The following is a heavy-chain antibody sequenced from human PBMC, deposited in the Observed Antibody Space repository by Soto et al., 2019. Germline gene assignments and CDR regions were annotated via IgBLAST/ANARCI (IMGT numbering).Heavy chain of an antibody. D-gene: IGHD6-19*01. V-gene: IGHV1-69*13. CDR2: IIPIFGTA. J-gene: IGHJ6*02. Sequence: ASVKVSCKASGGTFSSYAISWVRQAPGQGLEWMGGIIPIFGTANYAQKFQGRVTITADESTSTAYMELSSLRSEDTAVYYCARAARAVAGTSHYGMDVWGQGTTVTVSS. CDR3: ARAARAVAGTSHYGMDV. CDR1: GGTFSSYA.